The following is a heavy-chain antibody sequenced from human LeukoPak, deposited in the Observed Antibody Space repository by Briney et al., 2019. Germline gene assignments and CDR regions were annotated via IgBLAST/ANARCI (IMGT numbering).Heavy chain of an antibody. CDR2: ISGSGGST. D-gene: IGHD5/OR15-5a*01. J-gene: IGHJ6*02. CDR1: GFTFSSYA. V-gene: IGHV3-23*01. Sequence: GGSLRLSCAASGFTFSSYAMSWVRQAPGKGREWVSAISGSGGSTYYADSVKGRFTISRDNSKNTLYLQMNSLRAEDTAVYYCAKYGSTSALYYYYGMDVWGQGTTVTVSS. CDR3: AKYGSTSALYYYYGMDV.